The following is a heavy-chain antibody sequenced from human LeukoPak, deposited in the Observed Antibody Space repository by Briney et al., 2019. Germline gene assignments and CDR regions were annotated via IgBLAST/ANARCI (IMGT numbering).Heavy chain of an antibody. D-gene: IGHD3-22*01. CDR1: GGSISSYY. V-gene: IGHV4-4*07. Sequence: SETLSLTCTVSGGSISSYYWSWIRQPAGKGLEWIGRIYTSGSTNYNPSLKSRVTMSVDTSKNQFSLKLSSVTAADTAVYYCARDIGLNYYDSSGYYLDAFDIWGQGTMVTVSS. J-gene: IGHJ3*02. CDR3: ARDIGLNYYDSSGYYLDAFDI. CDR2: IYTSGST.